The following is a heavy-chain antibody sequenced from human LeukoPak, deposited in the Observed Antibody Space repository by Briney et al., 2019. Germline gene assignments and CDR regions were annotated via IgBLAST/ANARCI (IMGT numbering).Heavy chain of an antibody. Sequence: SETLSLTCTVSGGSISSSSYYWGWIRQPPGKGLEWIGSIYYSGSTYYNPSLKSRVTISVDTSKNQFSLKLSSVTAADTAVYYRARLRGAYDFWSGLSEGAFDIWGQGTMVTVSS. V-gene: IGHV4-39*01. D-gene: IGHD3-3*01. CDR2: IYYSGST. CDR3: ARLRGAYDFWSGLSEGAFDI. J-gene: IGHJ3*02. CDR1: GGSISSSSYY.